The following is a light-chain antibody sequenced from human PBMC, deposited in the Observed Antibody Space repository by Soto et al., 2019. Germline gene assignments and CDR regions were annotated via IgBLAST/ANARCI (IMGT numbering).Light chain of an antibody. Sequence: DIQMTQSPSSLSASVGDRVTITCQASQDISNYLNWYQQKPGKAPKLLIYGASTLETGVPSRFSGSGSGTKFTLTIASLQPDDFATYYCQQYETFSGTFGPGTKVDIK. CDR2: GAS. CDR3: QQYETFSGT. CDR1: QDISNY. J-gene: IGKJ1*01. V-gene: IGKV1-33*01.